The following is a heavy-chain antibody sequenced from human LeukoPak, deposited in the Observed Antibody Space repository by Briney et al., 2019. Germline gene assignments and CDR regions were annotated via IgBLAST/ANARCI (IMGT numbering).Heavy chain of an antibody. Sequence: GSLRPSCVVSGFTFSNYAMSWVRQAPGKGLEWVSAIGGSGGAKYYADSVKGRFTISRDNSNNTLYLQMNSLRAEDTALYFCAKPGYGSGTFLYYFDYWGQGTLVTVSS. J-gene: IGHJ4*02. CDR3: AKPGYGSGTFLYYFDY. D-gene: IGHD3-10*01. CDR2: IGGSGGAK. V-gene: IGHV3-23*01. CDR1: GFTFSNYA.